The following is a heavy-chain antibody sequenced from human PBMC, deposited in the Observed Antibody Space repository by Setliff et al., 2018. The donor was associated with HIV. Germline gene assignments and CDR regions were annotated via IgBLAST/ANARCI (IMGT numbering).Heavy chain of an antibody. D-gene: IGHD2-15*01. CDR1: GFIFSDSA. V-gene: IGHV3-73*01. CDR2: IRSKANSYAT. J-gene: IGHJ6*03. Sequence: PGGSLRLSCAASGFIFSDSAMHWVRQASGKGLEWVGRIRSKANSYATMYAASVKGRFAISRDASNNTAYLQMNSLEIEDTAVYYCARQGVAGYYYYYMDVWGKGTTVTVSS. CDR3: ARQGVAGYYYYYMDV.